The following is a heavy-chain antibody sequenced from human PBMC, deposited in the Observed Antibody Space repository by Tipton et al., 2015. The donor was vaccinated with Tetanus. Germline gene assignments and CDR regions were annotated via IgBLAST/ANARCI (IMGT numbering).Heavy chain of an antibody. D-gene: IGHD3-10*01. J-gene: IGHJ5*02. CDR1: GDSISSNTYY. Sequence: TLSLTCAVSGDSISSNTYYWGWIRQPPGKGLEWIGRIYTSGSTNYNPSLKSRVTMSVDTSKNQFSLKLSSVTAADTAVYSCAREDYYGSGSSYNWFDPWGQGTLVTVSS. CDR3: AREDYYGSGSSYNWFDP. V-gene: IGHV4-39*07. CDR2: IYTSGST.